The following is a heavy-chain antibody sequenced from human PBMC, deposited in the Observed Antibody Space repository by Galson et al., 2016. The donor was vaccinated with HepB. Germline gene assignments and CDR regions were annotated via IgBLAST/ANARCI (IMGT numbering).Heavy chain of an antibody. CDR3: GGRCNDNWFDT. Sequence: VSCKASGGTFDTYSISWVRQAPGEGLEWMGGITPVFGTPNYAQKFQDRITITADESTSTAHVELTSLTFQDTAVYCSGGRCNDNWFDTWGQGTLVTVSP. CDR2: ITPVFGTP. D-gene: IGHD2-15*01. J-gene: IGHJ5*02. CDR1: GGTFDTYS. V-gene: IGHV1-69*01.